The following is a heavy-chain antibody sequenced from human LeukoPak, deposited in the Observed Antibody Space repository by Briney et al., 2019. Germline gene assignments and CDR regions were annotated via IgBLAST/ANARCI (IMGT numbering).Heavy chain of an antibody. D-gene: IGHD7-27*01. J-gene: IGHJ4*02. V-gene: IGHV1-8*01. CDR3: ARALTGNRIVKRNIS. Sequence: ASVKVSCKASGYTFTSYDINWVRQATGQGLEWMGWMNPNSGNTGYAQKFQGRVTMTRNTSISTAYMELSSLRSEDTAVYYCARALTGNRIVKRNISWGQGTLVTVSS. CDR1: GYTFTSYD. CDR2: MNPNSGNT.